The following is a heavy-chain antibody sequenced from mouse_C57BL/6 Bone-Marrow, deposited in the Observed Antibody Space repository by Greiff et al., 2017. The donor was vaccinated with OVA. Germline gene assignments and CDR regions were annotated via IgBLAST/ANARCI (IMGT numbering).Heavy chain of an antibody. CDR3: AREEDDVRGY. D-gene: IGHD2-3*01. J-gene: IGHJ2*01. Sequence: QVQLQQPGAELVRPGTSVKLSCKASGYTFTSYWMHWVKQRPGQGLEWIGVIDPSDSYTNYNQKFTGKATLTVDTSSSTAYMQLSSLTSEDSAVYYCAREEDDVRGYWGQGTTLTVSS. V-gene: IGHV1-59*01. CDR1: GYTFTSYW. CDR2: IDPSDSYT.